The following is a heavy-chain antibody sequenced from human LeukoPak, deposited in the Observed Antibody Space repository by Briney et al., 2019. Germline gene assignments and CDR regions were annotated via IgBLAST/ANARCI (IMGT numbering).Heavy chain of an antibody. CDR2: INAGNGNT. V-gene: IGHV1-3*01. Sequence: ASVKVSCKASGYTFTSYAMHWVRQAPGQRLEWMGWINAGNGNTKYSQKFQGRVTITRDTSASTAYMELSSLRSEDTAVYYCARAEGRYNYGYGAIDYWGQGTLVTVSS. D-gene: IGHD5-18*01. CDR1: GYTFTSYA. CDR3: ARAEGRYNYGYGAIDY. J-gene: IGHJ4*02.